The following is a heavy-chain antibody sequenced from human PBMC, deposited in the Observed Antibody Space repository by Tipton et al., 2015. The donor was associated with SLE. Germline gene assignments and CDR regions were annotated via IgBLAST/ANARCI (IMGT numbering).Heavy chain of an antibody. V-gene: IGHV4-39*01. D-gene: IGHD3-22*01. CDR1: GGSISSRSFY. Sequence: TLSLTCTVSGGSISSRSFYWGWIRQPPGKGLEWIGCIYYSGSTSYNPSLKSRVTISVDTSKNQFSLKLRSVTAADTALYYCARRGSGYIYGDAFDIWGQGTMVTVSS. CDR3: ARRGSGYIYGDAFDI. CDR2: IYYSGST. J-gene: IGHJ3*02.